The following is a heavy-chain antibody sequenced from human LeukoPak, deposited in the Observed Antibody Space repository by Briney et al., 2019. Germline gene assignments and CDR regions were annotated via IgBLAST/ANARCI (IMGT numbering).Heavy chain of an antibody. J-gene: IGHJ4*02. Sequence: SETLSLTCAVYGGSFSGYYWSWIRQPPGKGLEWIGEINHSGSTSYNPSLKSRVTISVDTSKNQFSLKLSSVTAADTAVYYCARYGAGSYYKASGEYWGQGTLVTVS. CDR1: GGSFSGYY. CDR2: INHSGST. CDR3: ARYGAGSYYKASGEY. V-gene: IGHV4-34*01. D-gene: IGHD3-10*01.